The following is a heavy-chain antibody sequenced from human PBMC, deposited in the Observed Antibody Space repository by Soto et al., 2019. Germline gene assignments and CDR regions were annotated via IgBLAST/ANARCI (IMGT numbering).Heavy chain of an antibody. Sequence: QLQLQESGPGLMQPSETLSLTCTVSGGSIASGAYYWNWIRQSPGKGLQWIGNIFYTGTTYYNPSLKSRLTIAVDTSKNHFSLRLSSVTAADTAVYYCVRKGPGLPGAFDYWGQGTLVTVSS. V-gene: IGHV4-39*01. CDR2: IFYTGTT. CDR3: VRKGPGLPGAFDY. J-gene: IGHJ4*02. D-gene: IGHD7-27*01. CDR1: GGSIASGAYY.